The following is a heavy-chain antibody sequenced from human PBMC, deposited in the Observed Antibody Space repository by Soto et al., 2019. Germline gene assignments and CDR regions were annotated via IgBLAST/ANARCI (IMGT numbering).Heavy chain of an antibody. Sequence: QVQLVQSGAEVKKPGSSVKVSCKASGGTFSSYAISWVRQAPGQGLEWMGGIIPMFGTADYAQKFQGRVTITAHESTSTAYMELSSLRSEDTAVYYCASHYYDSSGYNYYCGMDVWGQGTTVTVSS. CDR1: GGTFSSYA. CDR2: IIPMFGTA. CDR3: ASHYYDSSGYNYYCGMDV. V-gene: IGHV1-69*12. J-gene: IGHJ6*02. D-gene: IGHD3-22*01.